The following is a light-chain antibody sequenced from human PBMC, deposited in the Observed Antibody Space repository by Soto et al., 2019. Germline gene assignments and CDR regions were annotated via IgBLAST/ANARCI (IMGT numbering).Light chain of an antibody. Sequence: EIVLTQSPATLSVSPGETATLSCRASQSVRNYLAWYQQKPGQAPRLLIYDASNRATGIPARFSGTGSETDSTLTISSLEPEDFALYYCQQYGSSPRISFGQGTRLENK. CDR2: DAS. CDR3: QQYGSSPRIS. J-gene: IGKJ5*01. CDR1: QSVRNY. V-gene: IGKV3-11*01.